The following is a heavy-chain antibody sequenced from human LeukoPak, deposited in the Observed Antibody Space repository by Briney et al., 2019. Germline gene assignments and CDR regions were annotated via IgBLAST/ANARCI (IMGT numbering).Heavy chain of an antibody. V-gene: IGHV3-21*01. Sequence: GGSLRLSCTASGFTFSRYSMNWVRQAPGKGLEWVSYISTTSTYYADSMKGRFTISRDNAKNSLYLQMNSLRAEDTAVYYCERERELRYYMDVWGKGTTVTISS. CDR2: ISTTST. CDR1: GFTFSRYS. CDR3: ERERELRYYMDV. D-gene: IGHD1-7*01. J-gene: IGHJ6*03.